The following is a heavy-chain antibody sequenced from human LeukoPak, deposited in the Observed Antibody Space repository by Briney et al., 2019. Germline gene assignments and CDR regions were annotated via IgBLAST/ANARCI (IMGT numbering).Heavy chain of an antibody. CDR1: GGSISSYY. V-gene: IGHV4-4*07. CDR2: IYTSGST. Sequence: SETLSLTCTVSGGSISSYYWSWIRQPAGKGLEWIGRIYTSGSTNYNPSLKSRVTMSVDTSKNQFSLKLSSVTAADTAVYYCARSRSGGRSFYYYYMDVWGKGTTVTVSS. J-gene: IGHJ6*03. CDR3: ARSRSGGRSFYYYYMDV. D-gene: IGHD1-14*01.